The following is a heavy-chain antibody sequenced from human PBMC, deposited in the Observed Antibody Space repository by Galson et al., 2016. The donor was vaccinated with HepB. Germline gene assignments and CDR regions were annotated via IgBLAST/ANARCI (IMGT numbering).Heavy chain of an antibody. CDR1: GFSLSTAGVG. CDR3: AHRIPATVGDPPPKWFDP. CDR2: IYWDDDK. D-gene: IGHD1-26*01. V-gene: IGHV2-5*02. Sequence: PALVKPTQTLTLTCSFSGFSLSTAGVGVAWIRQSPGGALEYLALIYWDDDKRYNPSLRDRLTITKNTSKNQVVLTMTNMDPVDTATYYRAHRIPATVGDPPPKWFDPWGRGTLVIVSS. J-gene: IGHJ5*02.